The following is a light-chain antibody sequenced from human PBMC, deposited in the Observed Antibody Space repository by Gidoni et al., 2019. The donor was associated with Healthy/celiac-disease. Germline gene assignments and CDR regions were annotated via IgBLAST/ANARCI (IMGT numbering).Light chain of an antibody. CDR3: QQHHVWPPFT. J-gene: IGKJ4*01. CDR1: QSVDTD. CDR2: GAS. V-gene: IGKV3-15*01. Sequence: EVLMTQSHATLSLSPGARVTLSCKTSQSVDTDLAWYQQIPGQSPRLLIYGASTRAKGIPARFSGSGPGTDFSLTIDSLESEDAATYFCQQHHVWPPFTFXGXTKVEVK.